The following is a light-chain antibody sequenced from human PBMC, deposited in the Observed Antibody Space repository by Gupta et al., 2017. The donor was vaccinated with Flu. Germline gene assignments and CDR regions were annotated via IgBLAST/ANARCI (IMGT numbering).Light chain of an antibody. Sequence: DIQMTQSSSSLSASVGDRVTIPCRASQSISSYLNWYQQKPGKAPKLLIYAASSLQSGVPSRFSGSGSGTDFTLTISSLQPEDFATYYCQQSYSTPLTFGPGTKVDIK. CDR1: QSISSY. CDR3: QQSYSTPLT. V-gene: IGKV1-39*01. CDR2: AAS. J-gene: IGKJ3*01.